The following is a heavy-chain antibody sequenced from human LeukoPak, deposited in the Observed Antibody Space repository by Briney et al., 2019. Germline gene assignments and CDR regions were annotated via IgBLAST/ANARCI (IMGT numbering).Heavy chain of an antibody. CDR2: IWYDGSND. CDR1: GFTFSDVW. D-gene: IGHD6-19*01. Sequence: GGSLRLSCAASGFTFSDVWMSWVRQAPGKGLEWVAFIWYDGSNDHYADSVKGRFTISRDNSKNTVCLQMNSLRVEDTAVYYCARDPSGSGWSLNNWGRGTLVTVSS. CDR3: ARDPSGSGWSLNN. V-gene: IGHV3-33*08. J-gene: IGHJ4*02.